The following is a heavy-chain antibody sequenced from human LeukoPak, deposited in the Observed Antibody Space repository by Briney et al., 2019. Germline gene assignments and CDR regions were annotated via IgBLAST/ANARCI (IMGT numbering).Heavy chain of an antibody. J-gene: IGHJ4*02. Sequence: GGSLRLSCAASGFTFSSNAMSWVRQAPGKGLEWVSTISGSGGSTYHADFVKGRSTISRDNSKNTLYLQMNSLRAEDTAVYYCARDLEMWGVKVYWGQGTLVTVSS. CDR3: ARDLEMWGVKVY. CDR2: ISGSGGST. V-gene: IGHV3-23*01. D-gene: IGHD3-10*01. CDR1: GFTFSSNA.